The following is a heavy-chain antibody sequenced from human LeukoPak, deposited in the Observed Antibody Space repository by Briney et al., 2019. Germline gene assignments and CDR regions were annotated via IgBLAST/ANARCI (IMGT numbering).Heavy chain of an antibody. Sequence: GGSLRLSCAASGFTFGSYAMNWVRQAPGKGLEWVSAISGSGGTTYYADSVKGRFTISRDNPKNTLYLQMNSLRAEDTAVYYCTKAMQRGIAAAGDDYWGQGTLVTVSS. V-gene: IGHV3-23*01. CDR2: ISGSGGTT. CDR1: GFTFGSYA. CDR3: TKAMQRGIAAAGDDY. D-gene: IGHD6-13*01. J-gene: IGHJ4*02.